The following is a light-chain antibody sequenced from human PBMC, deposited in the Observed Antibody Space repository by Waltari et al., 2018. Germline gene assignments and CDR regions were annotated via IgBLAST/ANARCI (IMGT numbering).Light chain of an antibody. J-gene: IGLJ3*02. CDR3: AAWDDSPNGRV. CDR2: SNN. V-gene: IGLV1-44*01. CDR1: SPNIGSNT. Sequence: QSVLTQPPSASGTPGQRVTISCSGSSPNIGSNTVNWYQQLPGTAPKLLIYSNNQRPSGVPDRFSGSKSGTSASLAISGLQSEDEADYYCAAWDDSPNGRVFGGGTKLTVL.